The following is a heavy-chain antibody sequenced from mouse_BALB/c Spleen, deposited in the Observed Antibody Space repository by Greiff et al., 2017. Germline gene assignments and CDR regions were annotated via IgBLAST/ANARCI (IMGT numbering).Heavy chain of an antibody. J-gene: IGHJ1*01. CDR1: GFSLTSYG. Sequence: VQLQESGPDLVAPSQSLSITCTVSGFSLTSYGVHWVRQPPEKGLEWLVVIWSDGSTTYNSALKSRLSISKDNSKSQVFLKMNSLQTDDTAMYYCARHYGSSYWYFDVWGAGTTVTVSS. D-gene: IGHD1-1*01. V-gene: IGHV2-6-2*01. CDR3: ARHYGSSYWYFDV. CDR2: IWSDGST.